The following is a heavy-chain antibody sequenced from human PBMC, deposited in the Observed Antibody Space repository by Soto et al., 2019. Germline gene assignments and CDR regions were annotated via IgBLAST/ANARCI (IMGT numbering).Heavy chain of an antibody. D-gene: IGHD3-9*01. V-gene: IGHV4-34*01. J-gene: IGHJ5*02. Sequence: SETLSLTCAVYGGSFSGYYWSWIRQPPGKGLEWIGEINHSGSTNYNPSLKSRVTILVDTSKNQFSLKLRSVSAADTAVYFFFRVSGGPYDILTAYYLSWFDPWGQGTLVTVSS. CDR2: INHSGST. CDR3: FRVSGGPYDILTAYYLSWFDP. CDR1: GGSFSGYY.